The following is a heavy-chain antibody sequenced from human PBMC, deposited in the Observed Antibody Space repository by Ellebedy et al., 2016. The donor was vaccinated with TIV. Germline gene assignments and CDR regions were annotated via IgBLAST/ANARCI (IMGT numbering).Heavy chain of an antibody. CDR1: GFTFSSYW. J-gene: IGHJ6*02. V-gene: IGHV3-74*01. CDR2: INSDGSST. CDR3: GRDDRYGLDV. Sequence: PGGSLRLSCAASGFTFSSYWMHWVRQAPGKGPVWVSRINSDGSSTTYADSVKGRFTISRDNAKDTVYLQMNSLRAEDTAVYYCGRDDRYGLDVWGQGTTVIVSS.